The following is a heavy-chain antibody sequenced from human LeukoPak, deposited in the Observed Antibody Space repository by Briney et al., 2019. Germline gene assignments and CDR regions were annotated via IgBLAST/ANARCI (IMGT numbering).Heavy chain of an antibody. CDR3: ARAYRSYYVDY. Sequence: GGSLRLSCAASGFTFSDYYMSWIRQAPGKGLEWVSYITSSASTISYADSVKGRFTISRDNAKNSLYLQMNSLRAKDTAVYYCARAYRSYYVDYWGQGTLVTVSS. V-gene: IGHV3-11*01. CDR1: GFTFSDYY. J-gene: IGHJ4*02. D-gene: IGHD1-14*01. CDR2: ITSSASTI.